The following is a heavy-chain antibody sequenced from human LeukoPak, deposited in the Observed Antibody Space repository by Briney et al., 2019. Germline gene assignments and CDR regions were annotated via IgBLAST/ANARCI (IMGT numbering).Heavy chain of an antibody. J-gene: IGHJ4*02. CDR3: ARALCGGDSYKNPYYFDY. CDR2: INSDGSST. V-gene: IGHV3-74*01. Sequence: GGSLRLSCAASGFTFSSYWMHWVRQAPGKGLVWVSRINSDGSSTSYADSVKGRFTISRDNAKNTLYLQMNSLRAEDTAVYYCARALCGGDSYKNPYYFDYWGQGTLVTVSS. CDR1: GFTFSSYW. D-gene: IGHD2-21*01.